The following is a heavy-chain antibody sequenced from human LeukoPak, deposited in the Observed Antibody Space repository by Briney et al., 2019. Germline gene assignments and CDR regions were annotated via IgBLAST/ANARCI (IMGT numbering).Heavy chain of an antibody. V-gene: IGHV3-21*04. Sequence: GGSLRLSCAASGFSFSSYTMNWVRQAPGKGLEWVSSLSSSGTYIYHADSMKGRFTISRDNAKNSLYLQMNSLRAEDTAVYYCARGAGATYSAGYFQHWGQGTLVTVSS. CDR2: LSSSGTYI. J-gene: IGHJ1*01. D-gene: IGHD1-26*01. CDR3: ARGAGATYSAGYFQH. CDR1: GFSFSSYT.